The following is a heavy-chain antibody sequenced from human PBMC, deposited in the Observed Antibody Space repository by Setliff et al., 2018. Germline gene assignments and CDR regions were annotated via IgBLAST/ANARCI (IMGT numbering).Heavy chain of an antibody. CDR2: ISGFTGDT. Sequence: GASVKVSCKTSGYTFTTYGLSWVRQAPGQGPEWIGCISGFTGDTKYAPKFQDRVILTIDESSTTAHMELRSLTSDDTAFYYCARSSAPSVVLAADFDYWGQGTLVTVSS. CDR1: GYTFTTYG. V-gene: IGHV1-18*01. J-gene: IGHJ4*02. CDR3: ARSSAPSVVLAADFDY. D-gene: IGHD6-19*01.